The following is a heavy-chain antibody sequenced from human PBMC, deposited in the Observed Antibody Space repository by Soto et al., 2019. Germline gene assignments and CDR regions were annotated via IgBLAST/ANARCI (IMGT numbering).Heavy chain of an antibody. CDR2: IGWNSGSI. CDR3: AKAQGGSSVYGMDV. CDR1: GFTFDDYA. D-gene: IGHD6-19*01. Sequence: PGGSLRLSCAASGFTFDDYAMHWVRQAPGKGLEWVSGIGWNSGSIGYADSVKGRFTISRDNAKNSLYLQINSLRAEDTALYYCAKAQGGSSVYGMDVWGQGTTVTVSS. V-gene: IGHV3-9*01. J-gene: IGHJ6*02.